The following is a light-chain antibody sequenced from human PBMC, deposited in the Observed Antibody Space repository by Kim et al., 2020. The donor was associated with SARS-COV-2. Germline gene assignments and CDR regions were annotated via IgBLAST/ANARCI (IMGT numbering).Light chain of an antibody. CDR2: KAS. V-gene: IGKV1-5*03. CDR3: QQYYEFPYT. J-gene: IGKJ2*01. Sequence: DIQMTQSPSSLSASVGDRVTIGCRASQSINNRLAWYQQKPGKAPKLLIYKASNSESGVPSRFTGSGSGTEFTLTISTLQPGDFATYYCQQYYEFPYTFGLGTNWRS. CDR1: QSINNR.